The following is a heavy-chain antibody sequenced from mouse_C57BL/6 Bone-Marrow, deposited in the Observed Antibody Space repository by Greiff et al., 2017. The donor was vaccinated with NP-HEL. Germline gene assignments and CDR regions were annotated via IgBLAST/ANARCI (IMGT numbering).Heavy chain of an antibody. V-gene: IGHV1-82*01. D-gene: IGHD2-1*01. CDR2: IYTGDGDT. CDR1: GYAFSSSW. J-gene: IGHJ4*01. Sequence: VQLQQSGPELVKPGASVKISCKASGYAFSSSWMNWVKQRPGKGLEWIGRIYTGDGDTNYNGKFKGKATLTADKSSSTAYMQLSSLTSEDSAVYFCARDGNYPMDYWGQGTSVTVSS. CDR3: ARDGNYPMDY.